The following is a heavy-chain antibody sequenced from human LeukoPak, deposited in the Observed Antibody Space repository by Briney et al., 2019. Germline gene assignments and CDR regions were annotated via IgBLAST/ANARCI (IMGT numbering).Heavy chain of an antibody. V-gene: IGHV3-30*18. CDR1: GFTFSRYG. CDR3: SKTIAVADPTDY. J-gene: IGHJ4*02. D-gene: IGHD6-19*01. Sequence: GGSLRLSCAASGFTFSRYGMHWVRQAPGKGLEWLAVMSSDGGDIYYADSVKGRFTISRDNSKNTLYLQMNSLRAEDTAVYYXSKTIAVADPTDYWGQGTLVTVSS. CDR2: MSSDGGDI.